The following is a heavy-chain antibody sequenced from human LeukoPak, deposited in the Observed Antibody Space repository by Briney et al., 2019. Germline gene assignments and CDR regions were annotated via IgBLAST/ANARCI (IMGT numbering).Heavy chain of an antibody. CDR2: IYYSGST. J-gene: IGHJ5*02. CDR3: ARVSWGYCSGGSCYWFDP. CDR1: GGSVSSGSYY. D-gene: IGHD2-15*01. V-gene: IGHV4-61*01. Sequence: SETLSLTCIVSGGSVSSGSYYWCWIRQPPGKGLEWIAYIYYSGSTNYNPSLTSRITISVDTSKNQFSLKLSSVTAADTAVYYCARVSWGYCSGGSCYWFDPWGQGTLVTVSS.